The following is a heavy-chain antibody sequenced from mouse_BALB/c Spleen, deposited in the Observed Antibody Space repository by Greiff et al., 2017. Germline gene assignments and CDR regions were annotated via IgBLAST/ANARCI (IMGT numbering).Heavy chain of an antibody. D-gene: IGHD2-4*01. Sequence: QVQLQQSGAELVRPGSSVKISCKASGYAFSSYWMNWVKQRPGQGLEWIGQIYPGDGDTNYNGKFKGKATLTVDKSSSTAYMQLSSLTSEDSAVYFCARRYDSFFDYWGQGTTLTVSS. V-gene: IGHV1-80*01. CDR3: ARRYDSFFDY. CDR2: IYPGDGDT. CDR1: GYAFSSYW. J-gene: IGHJ2*01.